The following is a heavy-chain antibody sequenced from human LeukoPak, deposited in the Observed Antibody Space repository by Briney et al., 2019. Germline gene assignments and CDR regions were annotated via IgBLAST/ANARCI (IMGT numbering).Heavy chain of an antibody. V-gene: IGHV3-23*01. CDR1: GFTFSSYA. Sequence: PGGSLRLSCAASGFTFSSYAMSWVRQAPGKGLEWVSAISGSGGSTYYADSVKGRFTISRDNSKNTLYLQMNSLRAEDTAVYHCAKGTAGSSLDSYYFDYWGQGTLVTVSS. D-gene: IGHD2-21*02. J-gene: IGHJ4*02. CDR3: AKGTAGSSLDSYYFDY. CDR2: ISGSGGST.